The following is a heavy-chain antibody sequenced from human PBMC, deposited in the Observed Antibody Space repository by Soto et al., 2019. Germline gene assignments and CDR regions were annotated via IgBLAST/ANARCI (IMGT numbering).Heavy chain of an antibody. V-gene: IGHV4-31*03. CDR3: AGGSSKSWFDP. Sequence: QVQLQESGPGLVKASQTLSLTCTVSGGSISSGGYYWSGIRQHPGKGLEWIGYIYYNGNNYYNPSLKSRITISLDTSKNQFSLKLTSVTAADTAVYYCAGGSSKSWFDPWGQGTLVTVSS. D-gene: IGHD6-6*01. CDR2: IYYNGNN. J-gene: IGHJ5*02. CDR1: GGSISSGGYY.